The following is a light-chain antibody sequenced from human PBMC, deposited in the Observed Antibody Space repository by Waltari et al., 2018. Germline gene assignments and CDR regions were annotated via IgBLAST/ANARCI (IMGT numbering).Light chain of an antibody. CDR1: ETINKY. V-gene: IGKV1-5*03. Sequence: DIQMTQSPSTLSTFVGDTVTIPCRANETINKYLAWYQKKPGKAPKVMIYKASTLAGGVPSRFSGSGSGTDFTLTISSLQADDFAVYYCQQYMSFTWTFGQGTKVDIK. J-gene: IGKJ1*01. CDR3: QQYMSFTWT. CDR2: KAS.